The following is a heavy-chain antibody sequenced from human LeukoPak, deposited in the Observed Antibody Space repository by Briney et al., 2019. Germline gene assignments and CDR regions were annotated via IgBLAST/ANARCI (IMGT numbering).Heavy chain of an antibody. CDR2: INHSGST. V-gene: IGHV4-34*01. CDR1: GGSFSGYY. CDR3: ARVFGVRIWNREDDAFDI. D-gene: IGHD1-1*01. Sequence: SETLSLTCAVYGGSFSGYYWSWIRRPPGKGLEWIGEINHSGSTNYNPSLKSRVTISVDTSKNQFSLKLTSVTAADTAVYYCARVFGVRIWNREDDAFDIWGQGTMVTVSS. J-gene: IGHJ3*02.